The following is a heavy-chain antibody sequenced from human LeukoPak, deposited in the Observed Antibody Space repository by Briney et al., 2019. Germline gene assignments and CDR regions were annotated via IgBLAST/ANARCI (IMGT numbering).Heavy chain of an antibody. Sequence: PGGSLRLSCAASGFTFSSYSMNWVRQAPGKGLEWVSYISNSSSTIYYADSVKGRFTISRDNAKNSLYLQMNSLRAEDTAVYYCARADSYYDFWSTAYYFDYWGQGTLVTVSS. V-gene: IGHV3-48*01. J-gene: IGHJ4*02. CDR1: GFTFSSYS. CDR2: ISNSSSTI. D-gene: IGHD3-3*01. CDR3: ARADSYYDFWSTAYYFDY.